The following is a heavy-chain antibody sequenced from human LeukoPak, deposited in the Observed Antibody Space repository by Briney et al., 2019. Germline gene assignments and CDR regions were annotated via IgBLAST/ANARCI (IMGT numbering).Heavy chain of an antibody. CDR1: GGSFSGYY. Sequence: SETLSLTCAVYGGSFSGYYWSWIRQPPGKGLEWIGEINHSGSTNYNPSLKSRVTISVDTSKNQFSLKLSSVTAADTAVYYCARDYYDSSGYSMYYSDYWGQGTLVTVSS. J-gene: IGHJ4*02. CDR3: ARDYYDSSGYSMYYSDY. D-gene: IGHD3-22*01. V-gene: IGHV4-34*01. CDR2: INHSGST.